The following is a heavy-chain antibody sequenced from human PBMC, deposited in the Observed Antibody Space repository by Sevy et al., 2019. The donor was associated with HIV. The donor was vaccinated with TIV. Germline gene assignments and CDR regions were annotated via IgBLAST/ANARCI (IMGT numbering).Heavy chain of an antibody. Sequence: SETLSLTCTVSGGSISSYYWSWIRQPAGKGLEWIGRIYTSGSTNYNPSLKSRVTMSVDTSKNQFSLKLSSVTAADTAVYYCVRDLLVVVVPAAGRNRDYYGMDVWGQGTTVTVSS. V-gene: IGHV4-4*07. J-gene: IGHJ6*02. CDR1: GGSISSYY. CDR2: IYTSGST. CDR3: VRDLLVVVVPAAGRNRDYYGMDV. D-gene: IGHD2-2*01.